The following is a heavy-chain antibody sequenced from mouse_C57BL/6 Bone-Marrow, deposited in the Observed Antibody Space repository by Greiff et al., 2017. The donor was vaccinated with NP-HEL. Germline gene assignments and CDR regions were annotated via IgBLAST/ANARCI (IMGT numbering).Heavy chain of an antibody. CDR3: TTIWIYDGYFYAMDY. V-gene: IGHV14-4*01. Sequence: VQLQQSGAEFVRPGASVKLSCTASGFNIKDDYMHWVKQRPEQGLEWIGWIDPENGDTEYASKFQGKATITADTSSNTAYLQLSSLTSEDTAVYYCTTIWIYDGYFYAMDYWGQGTSVTVSS. D-gene: IGHD2-3*01. CDR2: IDPENGDT. J-gene: IGHJ4*01. CDR1: GFNIKDDY.